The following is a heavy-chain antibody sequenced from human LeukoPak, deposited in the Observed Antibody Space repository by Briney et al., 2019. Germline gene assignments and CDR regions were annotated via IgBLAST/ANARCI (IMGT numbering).Heavy chain of an antibody. D-gene: IGHD3-10*01. CDR2: ISYDGSNK. CDR1: GFTFSSYA. Sequence: GGSLRLSRAASGFTFSSYAMHWVRQAPGKGLEWVAVISYDGSNKYYADSVKGRFTISRDNSKNTLYLQMNSLRAEDTAVYYCARDRGVVFGYFDYWGQGTLVTVSS. CDR3: ARDRGVVFGYFDY. J-gene: IGHJ4*02. V-gene: IGHV3-30*01.